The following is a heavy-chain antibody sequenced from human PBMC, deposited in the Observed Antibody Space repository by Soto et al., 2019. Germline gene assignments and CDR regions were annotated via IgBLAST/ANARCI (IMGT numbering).Heavy chain of an antibody. J-gene: IGHJ6*02. CDR2: ISYDGSNK. V-gene: IGHV3-30*18. Sequence: GGSLRLSCAASGFTFSSYGMHWVRQAPGKGLEWVAVISYDGSNKYYVDSVKGRFTISRDNSKNTLYLQMNSLRAEDTAVYYCAKDRDYYYYGMDVWGQGTTVTVSS. CDR1: GFTFSSYG. CDR3: AKDRDYYYYGMDV.